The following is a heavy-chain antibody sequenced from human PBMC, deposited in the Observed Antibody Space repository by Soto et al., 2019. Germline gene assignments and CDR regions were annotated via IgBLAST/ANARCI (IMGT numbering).Heavy chain of an antibody. D-gene: IGHD3-10*01. J-gene: IGHJ6*02. CDR3: ARGRITMVRGVITYYYYGMDV. Sequence: QVQLQESGPGLVKPSQTLSLTCTVSGGSISSGDYYWSWIRQPPGKGLEWIGYIYYSGSTHYNPSLKSRVTISVDTSKNQFSLKLSSVTAADTAVYYCARGRITMVRGVITYYYYGMDVWGQGTTVTVSS. CDR2: IYYSGST. CDR1: GGSISSGDYY. V-gene: IGHV4-30-4*01.